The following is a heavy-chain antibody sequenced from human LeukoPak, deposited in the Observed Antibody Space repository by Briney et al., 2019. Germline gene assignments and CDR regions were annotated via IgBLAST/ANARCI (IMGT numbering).Heavy chain of an antibody. CDR2: INHSGST. CDR3: ARGPDILTGSTLFPDY. D-gene: IGHD3-9*01. CDR1: GGSFSGYY. J-gene: IGHJ4*02. V-gene: IGHV4-34*01. Sequence: SETLSLTCAVYGGSFSGYYWSWIRQPPGKGLEWIGEINHSGSTNYNPSLKSRVTISADTSKNQFSLKLSSVTAADTAVYYCARGPDILTGSTLFPDYWGQGTLVTVSS.